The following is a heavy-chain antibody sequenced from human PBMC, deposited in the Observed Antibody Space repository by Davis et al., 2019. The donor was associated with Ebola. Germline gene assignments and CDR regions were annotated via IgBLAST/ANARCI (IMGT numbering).Heavy chain of an antibody. V-gene: IGHV3-23*01. D-gene: IGHD4-17*01. Sequence: GESLKISCAASGFTFRSYAMTWVRQGPGKGLEWVSVIGSSGGGIQYADFVKGRYIISRDNSKNTLYLQMNSLRAEDTAVYYCAKYTTTAASRYFDPWGQGTLVTVSS. CDR2: IGSSGGGI. J-gene: IGHJ5*02. CDR3: AKYTTTAASRYFDP. CDR1: GFTFRSYA.